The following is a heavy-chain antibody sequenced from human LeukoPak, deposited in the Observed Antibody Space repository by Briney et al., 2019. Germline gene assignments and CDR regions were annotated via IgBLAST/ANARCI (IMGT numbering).Heavy chain of an antibody. J-gene: IGHJ6*02. CDR3: AKIMPQDQYYWYGMDV. CDR2: ISNSGDRT. V-gene: IGHV3-23*01. D-gene: IGHD2/OR15-2a*01. Sequence: GASLRLSCAASGFTFSSYHMAWVRLSPGKEVECVSTISNSGDRTYYIDSVKGRFTISRDNSKNTLYLQMNSLRAEDSAIYYCAKIMPQDQYYWYGMDVWGQGTTVTVSS. CDR1: GFTFSSYH.